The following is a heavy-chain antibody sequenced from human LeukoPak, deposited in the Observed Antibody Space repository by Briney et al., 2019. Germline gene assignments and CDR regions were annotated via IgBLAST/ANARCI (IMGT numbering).Heavy chain of an antibody. CDR2: ISAYNGNT. CDR1: VYTFTSYG. J-gene: IGHJ5*02. CDR3: AREARGGDFWSGYGRRYNWFDP. V-gene: IGHV1-18*01. D-gene: IGHD3-3*01. Sequence: ASVTVSCKASVYTFTSYGISWVRQAPGQGLEWMGWISAYNGNTNYAQKLQGRVTMTTDTSTSTAYMELRSLRSDDTAVYYCAREARGGDFWSGYGRRYNWFDPWGQGTQVTVSS.